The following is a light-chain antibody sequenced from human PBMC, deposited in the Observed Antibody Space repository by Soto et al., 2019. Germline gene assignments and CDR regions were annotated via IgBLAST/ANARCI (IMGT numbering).Light chain of an antibody. CDR3: QLCGRSHAT. J-gene: IGKJ2*01. V-gene: IGKV3-20*01. CDR2: GAS. Sequence: EIVLTQSPGTLPLSPGERATLSCRARQSVTNGYLAWYQQKPGQPPSPLIHGASNRATGIPDRLIGSGSGTDFTLACRSLEPEGVTVYPFQLCGRSHATFGQRTKLEIK. CDR1: QSVTNGY.